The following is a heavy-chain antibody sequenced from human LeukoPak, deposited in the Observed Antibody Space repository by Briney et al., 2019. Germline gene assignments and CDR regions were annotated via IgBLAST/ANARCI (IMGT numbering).Heavy chain of an antibody. Sequence: GGSLRLSCAASGFTFSSYWMSWVRQAPGKGLEWVANIEQGGSEKYYADSVKGRFNISRDNAKNSLFLQMNSLRAEDTAVYYCARGSPLMAVAGSYVYWGQGALVTVSS. D-gene: IGHD6-19*01. CDR2: IEQGGSEK. V-gene: IGHV3-7*01. J-gene: IGHJ4*02. CDR1: GFTFSSYW. CDR3: ARGSPLMAVAGSYVY.